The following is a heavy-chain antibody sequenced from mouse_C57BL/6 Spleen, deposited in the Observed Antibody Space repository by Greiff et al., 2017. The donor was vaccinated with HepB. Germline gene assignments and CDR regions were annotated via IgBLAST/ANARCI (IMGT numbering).Heavy chain of an antibody. CDR2: IDPSDSYT. CDR3: ARKPYAMDY. CDR1: GYTFTSYW. Sequence: VQLQQSGAELVKPGASVKLSCKASGYTFTSYWMQWVKQRPGQGLEWIGEIDPSDSYTNYNQKFKGKATLTVDTSSSTAYMQLSSLTSEDSAVYDCARKPYAMDYWGQGTSVTVAS. V-gene: IGHV1-50*01. J-gene: IGHJ4*01.